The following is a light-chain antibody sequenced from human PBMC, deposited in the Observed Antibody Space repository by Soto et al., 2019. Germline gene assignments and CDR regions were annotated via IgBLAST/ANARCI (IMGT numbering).Light chain of an antibody. CDR3: QRYNSYSRT. CDR1: QNINEW. Sequence: DIQMTQSPSTLSASVGDRVTITCRASQNINEWLAWYQQKPGKAPKFLIYDASILESGVPSRFSGSGSGTEFTLTMSSLHPDDFATYYCQRYNSYSRTFGQGTKVEIK. V-gene: IGKV1-5*01. J-gene: IGKJ1*01. CDR2: DAS.